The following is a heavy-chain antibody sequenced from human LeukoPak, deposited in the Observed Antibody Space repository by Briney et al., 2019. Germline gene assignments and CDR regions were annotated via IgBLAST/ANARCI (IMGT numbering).Heavy chain of an antibody. J-gene: IGHJ4*02. CDR1: GFTFSSYS. CDR3: ARTLVVVTATSSY. V-gene: IGHV3-48*04. D-gene: IGHD2-15*01. CDR2: ISSSSSTI. Sequence: PGGSLRLSCAASGFTFSSYSMNWVRQAPGKGLEWVSYISSSSSTIYYADSVRGRFTISRDNAKNSLYLQMNSLRAEDTAVYYCARTLVVVTATSSYWGQGTLVTVSS.